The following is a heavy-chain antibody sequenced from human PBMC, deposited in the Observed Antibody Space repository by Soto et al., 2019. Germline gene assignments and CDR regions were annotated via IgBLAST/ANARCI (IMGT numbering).Heavy chain of an antibody. V-gene: IGHV4-31*03. CDR2: IYYSGST. CDR1: GGSISSGGYY. Sequence: PSETLSLTCTVSGGSISSGGYYWSWIRQHPGKGLEWIGYIYYSGSTYYNPSLKSRVTISVDTSKNQFSLKLSSVTAADTAVYYCARSPHYYDSSGYYPYYFDYWGQGTLVTVSS. D-gene: IGHD3-22*01. J-gene: IGHJ4*02. CDR3: ARSPHYYDSSGYYPYYFDY.